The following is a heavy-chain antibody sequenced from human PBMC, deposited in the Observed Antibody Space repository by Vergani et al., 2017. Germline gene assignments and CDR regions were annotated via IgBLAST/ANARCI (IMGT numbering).Heavy chain of an antibody. CDR2: ISSSGSYI. CDR3: ARDTPPYYGSGSYYTVYYYYGMDV. Sequence: EVQLVESGGGLVKRGGSLRLSCAASGFTFSSYSMNWVRQAPGKGLEWVSSISSSGSYIYYADSVKGRFTISRDNAKNSLYLQMNSLRAEDTAVYYCARDTPPYYGSGSYYTVYYYYGMDVWGQGTTVTVSS. D-gene: IGHD3-10*01. V-gene: IGHV3-21*01. J-gene: IGHJ6*02. CDR1: GFTFSSYS.